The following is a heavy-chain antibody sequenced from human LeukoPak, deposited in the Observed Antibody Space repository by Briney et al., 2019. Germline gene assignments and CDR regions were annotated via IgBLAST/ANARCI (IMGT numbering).Heavy chain of an antibody. CDR3: AKVMSRYYYDSKPLDY. Sequence: GGSLRLSCAASGFTFSSYAMHWVRQAPGKGLEWVAVISYDGSNKYYADSVKGRFTISRDNSKNTLYLQMNSLRAEDTAVYYCAKVMSRYYYDSKPLDYWGQGTLVTVSS. V-gene: IGHV3-30*04. CDR1: GFTFSSYA. D-gene: IGHD3-22*01. CDR2: ISYDGSNK. J-gene: IGHJ4*02.